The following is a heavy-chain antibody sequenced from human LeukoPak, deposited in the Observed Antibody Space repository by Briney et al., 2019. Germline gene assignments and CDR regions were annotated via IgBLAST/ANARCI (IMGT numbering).Heavy chain of an antibody. Sequence: SETLSLTCTVSGGSISSYYWSWIRQPPGKGLEWIGYIYYSGSTNYNPSLKSRVTISVDTSKNQFSLKLSSVTAADTAVYYCARVGNQGTGYWGQGTLVTVSS. CDR1: GGSISSYY. CDR2: IYYSGST. CDR3: ARVGNQGTGY. J-gene: IGHJ4*02. D-gene: IGHD1-1*01. V-gene: IGHV4-59*01.